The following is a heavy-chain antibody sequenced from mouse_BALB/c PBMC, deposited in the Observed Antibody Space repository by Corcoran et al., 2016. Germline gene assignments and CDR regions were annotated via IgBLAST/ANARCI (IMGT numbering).Heavy chain of an antibody. Sequence: EVQLQQSGAALVKPGASVKLSCTASGFNIKDTYMHWVKQRPEQGLEWIGRIDPANGNTKYDPKFQGKATITADTSSNTAYLQLSSLTSEDTAVYYCARVPAMITFAYWGQGTLVTVSA. D-gene: IGHD2-4*01. CDR1: GFNIKDTY. CDR3: ARVPAMITFAY. J-gene: IGHJ3*01. V-gene: IGHV14-3*02. CDR2: IDPANGNT.